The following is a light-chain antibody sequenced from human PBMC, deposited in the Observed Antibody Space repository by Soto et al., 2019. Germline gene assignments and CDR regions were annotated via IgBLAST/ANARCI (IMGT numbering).Light chain of an antibody. CDR3: MQASQWPYT. CDR1: QSLVHSDGNTY. J-gene: IGKJ2*01. Sequence: DVVMTQSPLSLPVTLGQPASISCRSSQSLVHSDGNTYLNWFQQRPGQSPRRLIYKVSNRDSGVPDRFSGSGSGADFTLRISRVEAEDVGFYYCMQASQWPYTFGQGTQL. CDR2: KVS. V-gene: IGKV2-30*02.